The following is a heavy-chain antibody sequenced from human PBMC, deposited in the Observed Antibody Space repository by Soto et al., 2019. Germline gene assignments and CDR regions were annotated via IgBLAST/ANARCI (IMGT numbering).Heavy chain of an antibody. V-gene: IGHV3-66*04. Sequence: GGSLRLSCAASGLTVSNAYMAWVRQAPGMGLEWVSVIYDNGTTYYADSVKGRFTISRDTSTNTLSLQMNSLRAEDTAVYYCARQGYSSGWYFMGPWFDPWGQGTLVTVSS. D-gene: IGHD6-19*01. CDR3: ARQGYSSGWYFMGPWFDP. CDR1: GLTVSNAY. CDR2: IYDNGTT. J-gene: IGHJ5*02.